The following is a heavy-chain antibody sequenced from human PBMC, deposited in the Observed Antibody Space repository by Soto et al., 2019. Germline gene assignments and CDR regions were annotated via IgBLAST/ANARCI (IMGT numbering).Heavy chain of an antibody. CDR2: FDPEDGET. Sequence: QVQLVQSGAEVKKPGASVKVSCKVSGYTLTELSMHWVRQAPGKGLEWMGGFDPEDGETIYAQKFQGRVTMTEDTSTDKAYMELSSLRSEDTAVYYCATGAKYQLQNYYYYGMDVWGQGTTVTVSS. J-gene: IGHJ6*02. V-gene: IGHV1-24*01. D-gene: IGHD2-2*01. CDR3: ATGAKYQLQNYYYYGMDV. CDR1: GYTLTELS.